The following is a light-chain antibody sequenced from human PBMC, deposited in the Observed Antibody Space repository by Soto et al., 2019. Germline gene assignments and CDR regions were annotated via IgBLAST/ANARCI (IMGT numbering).Light chain of an antibody. CDR2: EVS. J-gene: IGLJ1*01. CDR1: SSDVGGYNY. CDR3: ISYTSSSTLLI. V-gene: IGLV2-14*01. Sequence: QSALTQSASVSGSAEQSITISCTGTSSDVGGYNYVSWYQHHPGKAPKLMSYEVSSRPSGVSYRFSGSKSGNTASLTISGLQADDEAEYYCISYTSSSTLLIFGTGTKLTVL.